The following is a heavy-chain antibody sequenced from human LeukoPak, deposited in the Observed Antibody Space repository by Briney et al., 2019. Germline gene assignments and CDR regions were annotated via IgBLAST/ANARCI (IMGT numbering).Heavy chain of an antibody. CDR2: IYSGGST. J-gene: IGHJ4*02. Sequence: GGSLRLSCAASGFTVSGNYMSWVRQAPGKGLEWVSVIYSGGSTYYTDSVKGRFTISRDNSKNTLYLQMNSLRAEDTAVYYCARGPQGKSGSPPYYFDYWGQGTLVTVSS. D-gene: IGHD1-26*01. CDR3: ARGPQGKSGSPPYYFDY. V-gene: IGHV3-66*01. CDR1: GFTVSGNY.